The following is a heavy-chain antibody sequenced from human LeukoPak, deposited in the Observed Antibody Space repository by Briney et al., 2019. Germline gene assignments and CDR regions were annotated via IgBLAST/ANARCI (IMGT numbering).Heavy chain of an antibody. Sequence: PSETLSLTCAVSGGSISSYYWSWIRQPPGKGLEWIGYIYYSGSTNYNPSLKSRVTISVDTSKKQFSLKLTSVTVADTAVYYCARDFEIGPDYSDTSGFDYWGQGTLVTVSS. CDR1: GGSISSYY. V-gene: IGHV4-59*01. CDR3: ARDFEIGPDYSDTSGFDY. CDR2: IYYSGST. D-gene: IGHD3-22*01. J-gene: IGHJ4*02.